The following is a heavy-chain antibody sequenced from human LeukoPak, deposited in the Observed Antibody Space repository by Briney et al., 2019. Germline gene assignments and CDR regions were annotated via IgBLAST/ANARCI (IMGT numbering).Heavy chain of an antibody. CDR1: GFTVSSNY. CDR3: ASPWGVLGKYYYDSSGHDAFDI. V-gene: IGHV3-66*01. CDR2: IYSGGST. J-gene: IGHJ3*02. D-gene: IGHD3-22*01. Sequence: PGGSLRLSCAASGFTVSSNYMSWVRQAPGKGLEWVSVIYSGGSTYYADSVKGRFTISRDNSKNTLYLQMNSLRAEDTAVYYCASPWGVLGKYYYDSSGHDAFDIWGQGTMVTVSS.